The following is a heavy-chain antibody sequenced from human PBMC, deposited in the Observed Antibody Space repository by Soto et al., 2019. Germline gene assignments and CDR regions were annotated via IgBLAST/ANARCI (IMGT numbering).Heavy chain of an antibody. CDR1: GGTFSSYS. J-gene: IGHJ5*02. Sequence: QVQLVQSGAEVKKPGSSAKVSCKASGGTFSSYSFHWVRQAPGQGLEWMGGIIPMFDSPNYAQQFQGRVTITADESTTTAYMELSSLRSEDTAVYYCARASMLRGVIINWFDPWGQGTLVTVSS. D-gene: IGHD3-10*01. CDR2: IIPMFDSP. V-gene: IGHV1-69*01. CDR3: ARASMLRGVIINWFDP.